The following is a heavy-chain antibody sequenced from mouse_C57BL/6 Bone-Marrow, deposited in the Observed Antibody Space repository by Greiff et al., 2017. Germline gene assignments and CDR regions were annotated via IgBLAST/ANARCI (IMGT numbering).Heavy chain of an antibody. Sequence: EVKLVESGGGLVKPGGSLKLSCAASGFTFSSYTMSWVRQTPEKRLEWVATISGGGGNTYYPDSVKGRFTISRDNAKNTLYLQMSSLRSEDTALYYCARGYYYGSSYLSWFAYWGQGTLVTVSA. V-gene: IGHV5-9*01. CDR2: ISGGGGNT. D-gene: IGHD1-1*01. J-gene: IGHJ3*01. CDR3: ARGYYYGSSYLSWFAY. CDR1: GFTFSSYT.